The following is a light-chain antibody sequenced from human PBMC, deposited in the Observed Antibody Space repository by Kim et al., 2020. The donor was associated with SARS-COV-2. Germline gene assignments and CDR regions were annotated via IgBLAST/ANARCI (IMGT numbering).Light chain of an antibody. CDR3: QAWDSSTVL. J-gene: IGLJ2*01. CDR1: ELGDKY. V-gene: IGLV3-1*01. CDR2: QDI. Sequence: SYELTQPPSVSVSPGQTVSITCSGDELGDKYSCWYQQKPGQSPVLVISQDIKRPSGIPERFSGSNSGNTATLTISGTQAMDEADYFCQAWDSSTVLFGGG.